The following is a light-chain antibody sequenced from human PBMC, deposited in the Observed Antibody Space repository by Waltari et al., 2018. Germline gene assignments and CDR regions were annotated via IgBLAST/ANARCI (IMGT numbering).Light chain of an antibody. CDR3: SSFTTSTTGI. Sequence: SALTQPDSVSGSPGPSITISSSGISSHSVAYESFSWYQQNPGKAPKVIIYDVTSRPSGVSNRFSGSKSGSSASLTISGLQPEDEADYYCSSFTTSTTGIFGGGTRLTVL. V-gene: IGLV2-14*01. CDR1: SSHSVAYES. J-gene: IGLJ2*01. CDR2: DVT.